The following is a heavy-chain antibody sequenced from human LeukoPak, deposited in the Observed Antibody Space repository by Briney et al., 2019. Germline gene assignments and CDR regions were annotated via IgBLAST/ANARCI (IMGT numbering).Heavy chain of an antibody. Sequence: SETLSLTCTVSGGSISSGDYYWSWIRQPPGKGLEWIGYIYYSGSTYYNPSLKSRVTISVDTSKNQFSLKLSSVTAADTAVYYCARFCRSSTSCQGAFDIWGQGTMVTVSS. J-gene: IGHJ3*02. CDR1: GGSISSGDYY. D-gene: IGHD2-2*01. CDR3: ARFCRSSTSCQGAFDI. V-gene: IGHV4-30-4*08. CDR2: IYYSGST.